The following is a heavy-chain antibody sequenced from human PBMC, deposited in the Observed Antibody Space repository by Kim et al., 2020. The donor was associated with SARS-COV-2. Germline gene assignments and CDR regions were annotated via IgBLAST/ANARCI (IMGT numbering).Heavy chain of an antibody. V-gene: IGHV3-9*01. D-gene: IGHD6-13*01. J-gene: IGHJ4*02. Sequence: RFTISRDNAKNSLYLQMNSLRAEDTALYYCAKDMPSLTGSIAAAGPLFDYWGQGTLVTVSS. CDR3: AKDMPSLTGSIAAAGPLFDY.